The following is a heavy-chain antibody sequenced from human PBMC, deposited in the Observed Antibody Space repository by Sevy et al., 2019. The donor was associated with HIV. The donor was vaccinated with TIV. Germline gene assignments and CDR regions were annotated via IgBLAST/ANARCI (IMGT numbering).Heavy chain of an antibody. J-gene: IGHJ4*01. CDR3: VRGFCTGGSCYGFDPYYFDY. CDR2: IYHNGNT. D-gene: IGHD2-15*01. CDR1: GYSISSGQY. Sequence: SETLSLTCTVSGYSISSGQYWGWIRQPPGKGLEWIGNIYHNGNTYYNPSLKSRVTISVDTSKNQFSLGLRSVTAADTAVYYCVRGFCTGGSCYGFDPYYFDYWGHGTLVTVSS. V-gene: IGHV4-38-2*02.